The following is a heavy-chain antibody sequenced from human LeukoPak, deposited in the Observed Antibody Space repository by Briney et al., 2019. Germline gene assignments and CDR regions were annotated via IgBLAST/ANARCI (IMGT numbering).Heavy chain of an antibody. J-gene: IGHJ4*02. Sequence: GGSLRLSCAASGFTFSNYAMTWVRQAPGKGLEWVSSIIGSGSSTNYADSVKGRFTISRDNSKNTLYLQMNSLRAEDTAVYYCAKPPPLTVVISLYFDYWGQGTLVTVSS. CDR2: IIGSGSST. CDR1: GFTFSNYA. CDR3: AKPPPLTVVISLYFDY. D-gene: IGHD4-23*01. V-gene: IGHV3-23*01.